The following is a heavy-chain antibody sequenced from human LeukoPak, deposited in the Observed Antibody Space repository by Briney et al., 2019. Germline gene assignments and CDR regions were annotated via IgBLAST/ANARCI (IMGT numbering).Heavy chain of an antibody. CDR3: ARDGIVGGLDAFDI. CDR2: IWFDGSNK. J-gene: IGHJ3*02. Sequence: GKSLRLSCAASGFTFNNYDMHWVRQAPGKGLEWVALIWFDGSNKDYADSVKGRFTISRDNSENTLYLKMNTLRVEDKAVYYCARDGIVGGLDAFDIWGQGTMVAVSS. CDR1: GFTFNNYD. D-gene: IGHD1-26*01. V-gene: IGHV3-33*01.